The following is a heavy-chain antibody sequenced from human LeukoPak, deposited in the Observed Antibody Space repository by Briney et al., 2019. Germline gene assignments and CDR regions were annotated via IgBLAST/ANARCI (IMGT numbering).Heavy chain of an antibody. D-gene: IGHD4-17*01. CDR1: GGSISSYY. CDR3: ARGVGDGDYEYRGWFDP. CDR2: IYYSGST. V-gene: IGHV4-59*08. J-gene: IGHJ5*02. Sequence: PSETLSLTCTVSGGSISSYYWSWIRQPPGKGLEWIGYIYYSGSTYYNPSLKSRVTISVDTSKNQFSLKLSSVTAADTAVYYCARGVGDGDYEYRGWFDPWGQGTLVTVSS.